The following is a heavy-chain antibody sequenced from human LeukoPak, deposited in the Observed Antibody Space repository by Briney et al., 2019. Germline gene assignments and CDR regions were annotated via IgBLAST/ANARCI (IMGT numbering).Heavy chain of an antibody. D-gene: IGHD3-10*01. Sequence: SETLSLTCTVSGASISSSSYYWGWIRQPPGKGQEWIGSIYYSGSTYYNPSLKSRVTISVDTSKNQISLKLNSVTAADTAVYYCARDRLLWFGELDSWGQGTLVIVSS. V-gene: IGHV4-39*07. J-gene: IGHJ5*01. CDR2: IYYSGST. CDR3: ARDRLLWFGELDS. CDR1: GASISSSSYY.